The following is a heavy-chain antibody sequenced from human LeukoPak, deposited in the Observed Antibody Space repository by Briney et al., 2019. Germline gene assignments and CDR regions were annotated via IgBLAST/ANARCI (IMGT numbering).Heavy chain of an antibody. CDR3: APVQLARRRVP. V-gene: IGHV3-23*01. Sequence: AGGSLRLSCAASGFTFSSYAMSWVRQAPGKGLEWVSAISGSGGSTYYADSVKGRFTISRDNSKNTLYLQMNSLRAEDTAVYYCAPVQLARRRVPWGQGTLVTVSS. D-gene: IGHD1-1*01. J-gene: IGHJ5*02. CDR2: ISGSGGST. CDR1: GFTFSSYA.